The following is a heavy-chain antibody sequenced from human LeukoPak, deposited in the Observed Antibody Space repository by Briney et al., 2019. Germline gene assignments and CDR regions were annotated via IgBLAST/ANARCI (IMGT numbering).Heavy chain of an antibody. V-gene: IGHV3-30*18. D-gene: IGHD3-22*01. CDR2: ISYDGSNK. J-gene: IGHJ6*02. CDR1: GFTFSSYG. CDR3: AKDLEYYYDSSGYQGYYGMDV. Sequence: GRSLGLSCAASGFTFSSYGMHWVRQAPGKGLEWVAVISYDGSNKYYADSVKGRFTISRDNSKNTLYLQMNSLRAEDTAVYYCAKDLEYYYDSSGYQGYYGMDVWGQGTTVTVSS.